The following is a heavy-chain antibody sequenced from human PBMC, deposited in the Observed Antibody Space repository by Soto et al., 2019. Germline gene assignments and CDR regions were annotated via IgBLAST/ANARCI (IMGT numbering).Heavy chain of an antibody. CDR3: ARIWGIRSRGGPHYSGRAV. D-gene: IGHD3-16*01. Sequence: ASVKVSCKASGYTFTSYAMHWVRQAPGQRLEWMGWINAGNGNTKYSQKFQGRVTITRDTSASTAYMELSSLRSEDTAVYNCARIWGIRSRGGPHYSGRAVWGKGTTVPV. V-gene: IGHV1-3*01. J-gene: IGHJ6*04. CDR2: INAGNGNT. CDR1: GYTFTSYA.